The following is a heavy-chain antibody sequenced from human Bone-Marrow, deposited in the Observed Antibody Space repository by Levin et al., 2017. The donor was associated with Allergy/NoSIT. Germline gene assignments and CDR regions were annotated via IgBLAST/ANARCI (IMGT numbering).Heavy chain of an antibody. CDR2: IWYDGSNK. D-gene: IGHD5-24*01. CDR1: GFTFSSYG. Sequence: GGSLRLSCAASGFTFSSYGMHWVRQAPGKGLEWVAVIWYDGSNKYYADSVKGRFTISRDNSKNTLYLQMNSLRAEDTAVYYCAREGGRWLQLNYYGMDVWGQGTTVTVSS. CDR3: AREGGRWLQLNYYGMDV. J-gene: IGHJ6*02. V-gene: IGHV3-33*01.